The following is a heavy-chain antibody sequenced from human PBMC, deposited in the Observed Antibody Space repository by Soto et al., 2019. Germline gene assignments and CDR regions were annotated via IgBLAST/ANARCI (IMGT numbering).Heavy chain of an antibody. CDR3: ARRQDIGAVVPAKRGHYFDY. CDR2: IYHSGNT. CDR1: GGSISSSNW. J-gene: IGHJ4*02. Sequence: QVQLQESGPGLVKPSGTLSLTCAVSGGSISSSNWWSWVRQPPGKGLEWIGEIYHSGNTNYNPSLKSPANISLNKPKEQFSLKLGSGTAADTAVYYFARRQDIGAVVPAKRGHYFDYWGQGTLVTVSS. D-gene: IGHD2-15*01. V-gene: IGHV4-4*02.